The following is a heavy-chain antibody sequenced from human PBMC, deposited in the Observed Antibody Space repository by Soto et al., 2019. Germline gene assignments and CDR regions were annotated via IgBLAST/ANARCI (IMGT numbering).Heavy chain of an antibody. Sequence: ASVKVSCKASGCTFTGYYMHWVRQAPGQGLEWMGWINPNSGGTNYAQKFQGRVNMTRDTSISTAYMELSRLRSDDTAVYYCEREFTEVAGLVRDYWGQGTLVTVSS. CDR1: GCTFTGYY. D-gene: IGHD6-19*01. J-gene: IGHJ4*02. CDR3: EREFTEVAGLVRDY. CDR2: INPNSGGT. V-gene: IGHV1-2*02.